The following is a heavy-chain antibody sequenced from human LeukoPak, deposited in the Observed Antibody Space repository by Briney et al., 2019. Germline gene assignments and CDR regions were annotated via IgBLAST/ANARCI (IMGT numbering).Heavy chain of an antibody. CDR2: ISGSGGST. CDR1: GFTFSSYA. Sequence: GGSLRLSCAASGFTFSSYAMSWVRQAPGKGLEWVSAISGSGGSTYYADSVKGRFTISRDNAKNSLYLQMNSLRAEDTAVYYCARDKPRSGYPFDYWGQGTLVTVSS. D-gene: IGHD3-22*01. J-gene: IGHJ4*02. CDR3: ARDKPRSGYPFDY. V-gene: IGHV3-23*01.